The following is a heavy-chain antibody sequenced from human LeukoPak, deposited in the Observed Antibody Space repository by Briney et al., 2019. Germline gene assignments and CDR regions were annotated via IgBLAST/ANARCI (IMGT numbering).Heavy chain of an antibody. J-gene: IGHJ4*02. D-gene: IGHD3-3*01. CDR1: GYSFTGYY. V-gene: IGHV1-46*01. CDR2: INPSGGSR. Sequence: ASVRVSCKASGYSFTGYYIHWVRQAPGQGLEWMGIINPSGGSRNYAQKFQGRVTMTRDTSTSTVYMELSSLRSQDTAVYYCAREIGEFDYWGQGTLVTVSS. CDR3: AREIGEFDY.